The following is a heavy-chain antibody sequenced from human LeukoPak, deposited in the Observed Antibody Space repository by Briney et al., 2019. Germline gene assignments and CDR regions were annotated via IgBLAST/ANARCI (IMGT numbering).Heavy chain of an antibody. Sequence: GGSLRLSCAASKFTFSSYGMNWVRQAPGKGLEWVSHISSEGDTLYYTDSVKGRFTISRNNARNSPYLQMNSLRVEDAAVYYCARSPAALDYWGQGALVTVSS. CDR1: KFTFSSYG. CDR2: ISSEGDTL. CDR3: ARSPAALDY. V-gene: IGHV3-48*01. D-gene: IGHD2-2*01. J-gene: IGHJ4*02.